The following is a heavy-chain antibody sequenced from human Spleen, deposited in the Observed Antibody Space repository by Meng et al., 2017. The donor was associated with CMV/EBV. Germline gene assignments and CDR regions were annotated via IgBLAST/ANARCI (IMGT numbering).Heavy chain of an antibody. V-gene: IGHV3-72*01. CDR1: GFTFSDYY. D-gene: IGHD2-2*01. CDR3: ARGGGHCSSTSCFTSSGYYYGMDV. Sequence: GESLKISCEVSGFTFSDYYMDWVRQAPGKGLEWVARTREKTSGYSTEYAASVRGRFTISRDASKNLLYLQMNSLKVEDTAVYYCARGGGHCSSTSCFTSSGYYYGMDVWGQGTTVTVSS. CDR2: TREKTSGYST. J-gene: IGHJ6*02.